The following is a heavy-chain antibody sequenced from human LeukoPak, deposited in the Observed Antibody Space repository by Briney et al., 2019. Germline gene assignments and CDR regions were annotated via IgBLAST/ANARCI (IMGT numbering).Heavy chain of an antibody. D-gene: IGHD2-2*01. CDR1: GGSISSSNW. J-gene: IGHJ4*02. Sequence: SETLSLTCAVSGGSISSSNWWSWVRQPPGKGLEWIGEIYHSGSTNYNPSLKSRVTISVDTSKNQFSLKLSSVTAADTAVYYCARQAFCSGTSCFPFDYWGQGTLVTVSS. V-gene: IGHV4-4*02. CDR2: IYHSGST. CDR3: ARQAFCSGTSCFPFDY.